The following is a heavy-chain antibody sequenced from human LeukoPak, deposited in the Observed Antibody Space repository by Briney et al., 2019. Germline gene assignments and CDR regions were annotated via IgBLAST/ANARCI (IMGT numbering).Heavy chain of an antibody. CDR2: ISYDGSNK. CDR1: GFTFSSYA. D-gene: IGHD2-15*01. J-gene: IGHJ4*02. CDR3: ARGGLFKYFFDY. V-gene: IGHV3-30-3*01. Sequence: GGSLRLSCAASGFTFSSYAMHWVRQAPGKGLEWVAVISYDGSNKYYADSVKGRFTISRDNSKNTLYLQMNSLRAEDTAVYYCARGGLFKYFFDYWGQGTPVTVSS.